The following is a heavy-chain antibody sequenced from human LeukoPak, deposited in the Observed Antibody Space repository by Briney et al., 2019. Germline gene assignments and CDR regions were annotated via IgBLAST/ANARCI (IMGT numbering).Heavy chain of an antibody. Sequence: SVKVSCKASGGTFSSYAISWVRQAPGQGLEWMGRIIPIFGTANYAQKFQGRVSITTDESTSTAYMELSSLRSGDTAVYYCARMRDDYGLNWGQGTLVTVSS. J-gene: IGHJ4*02. V-gene: IGHV1-69*05. CDR1: GGTFSSYA. CDR3: ARMRDDYGLN. D-gene: IGHD4-17*01. CDR2: IIPIFGTA.